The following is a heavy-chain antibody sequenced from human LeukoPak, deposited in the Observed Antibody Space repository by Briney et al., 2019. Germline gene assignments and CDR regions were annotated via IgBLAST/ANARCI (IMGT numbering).Heavy chain of an antibody. Sequence: ASVKVSCKASGGTFSSYAISWVRQAPGQGLEWMGGIIPIFGTANYAQKFQGRVTITADESTSTAYMELSSLRSEDTAVYYCARDGYCSGGSCYSVYWGQGTLVTVSS. CDR2: IIPIFGTA. J-gene: IGHJ4*02. D-gene: IGHD2-15*01. V-gene: IGHV1-69*13. CDR1: GGTFSSYA. CDR3: ARDGYCSGGSCYSVY.